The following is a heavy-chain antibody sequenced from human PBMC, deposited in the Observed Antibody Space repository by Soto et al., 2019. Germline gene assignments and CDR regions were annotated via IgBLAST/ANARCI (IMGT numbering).Heavy chain of an antibody. V-gene: IGHV4-59*01. D-gene: IGHD3-10*01. J-gene: IGHJ3*01. CDR2: IYYSGST. Sequence: PSETLSLTCTVSGGSISSYYWSWIRQPPGKGLEWIGYIYYSGSTNYNPSLKSRVTISVDTSKNQFSLKLSSVTAADTAVYYCARVWGGAFDFLGQGTMVTVSS. CDR3: ARVWGGAFDF. CDR1: GGSISSYY.